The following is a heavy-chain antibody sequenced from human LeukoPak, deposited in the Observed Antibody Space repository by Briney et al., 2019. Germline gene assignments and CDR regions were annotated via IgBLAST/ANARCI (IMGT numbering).Heavy chain of an antibody. V-gene: IGHV3-73*01. CDR3: TTGSGDYYFDY. CDR2: IRNKANSYAT. J-gene: IGHJ4*02. D-gene: IGHD4-17*01. Sequence: PGGSLRLSCAASGFTFGGSAMHWVREASGKGLGWGGRIRNKANSYATAYAASVKGRFTISRDDSKTTAYLRMNSLKTEDTAVYFCTTGSGDYYFDYWGQGTLVTVSS. CDR1: GFTFGGSA.